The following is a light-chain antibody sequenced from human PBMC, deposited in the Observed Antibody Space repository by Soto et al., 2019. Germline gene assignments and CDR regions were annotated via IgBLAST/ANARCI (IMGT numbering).Light chain of an antibody. Sequence: QSALTQPASVSGSPGQSITISCTGTSSDVGSYNLVSWYQQHPGKAPKLMIYEGSKRPSGVSNRFSGSKSGNTASLTISGLQAADEVDYYCCSYAGSSTWVFGGGTKLTVL. J-gene: IGLJ3*02. CDR1: SSDVGSYNL. V-gene: IGLV2-23*01. CDR2: EGS. CDR3: CSYAGSSTWV.